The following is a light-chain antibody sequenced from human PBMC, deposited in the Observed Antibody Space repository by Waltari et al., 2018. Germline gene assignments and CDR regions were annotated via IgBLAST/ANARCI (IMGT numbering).Light chain of an antibody. J-gene: IGLJ2*01. V-gene: IGLV2-8*01. CDR1: SSDVGGYHY. CDR3: NSYAGRNRLGV. CDR2: EVT. Sequence: QSALTQPPSASGSPGQPVTISCTGTSSDVGGYHYVSWYQQHQGKAPKLIIYEVTNRPSGGPVRFSGSKSGNTASLTVSGLQADDEADYYCNSYAGRNRLGVFGGGTKVTVL.